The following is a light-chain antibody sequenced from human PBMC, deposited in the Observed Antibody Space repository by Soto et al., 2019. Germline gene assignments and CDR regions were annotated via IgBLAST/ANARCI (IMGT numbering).Light chain of an antibody. V-gene: IGLV2-23*02. CDR1: SSDVGSYNL. CDR3: CSYAGSSFYV. J-gene: IGLJ1*01. CDR2: EVS. Sequence: QSVLTQPASVSGSPGQSVTFSCTGTSSDVGSYNLVSWYQQHPGKATKLMIYEVSKRPSGVSNRFSGSKSGNTASLTISGLQAEDEADYYCCSYAGSSFYVFGNGTKVTVL.